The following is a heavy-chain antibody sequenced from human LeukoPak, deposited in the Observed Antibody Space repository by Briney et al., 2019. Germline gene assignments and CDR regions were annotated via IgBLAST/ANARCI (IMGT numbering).Heavy chain of an antibody. CDR2: ISGSGGST. CDR3: ARAGSYDSSGYWDY. Sequence: GGSLRLSCAASGFTFSSYAMSWVRQAPGKGLEWVSAISGSGGSTYYADSVKGRFTISRDNSKNTLYLQMNSLRVEDTAVYYCARAGSYDSSGYWDYWGQGTLVTVSS. V-gene: IGHV3-23*01. J-gene: IGHJ4*02. D-gene: IGHD3-22*01. CDR1: GFTFSSYA.